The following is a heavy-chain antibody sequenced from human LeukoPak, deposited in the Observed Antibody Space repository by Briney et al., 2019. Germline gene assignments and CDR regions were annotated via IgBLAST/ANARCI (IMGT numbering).Heavy chain of an antibody. V-gene: IGHV4-34*01. J-gene: IGHJ4*02. CDR3: ARVGRYSGSYLYYFDY. CDR1: GGSFSGYY. D-gene: IGHD1-26*01. Sequence: SETLSLTCAVYGGSFSGYYWSWLRQPPGKGLEWIGEINHSGSTNYNPSLKSRVTISVDTSKNQFSLKLSSVTAADTAVYYCARVGRYSGSYLYYFDYWGQGTLVTVSS. CDR2: INHSGST.